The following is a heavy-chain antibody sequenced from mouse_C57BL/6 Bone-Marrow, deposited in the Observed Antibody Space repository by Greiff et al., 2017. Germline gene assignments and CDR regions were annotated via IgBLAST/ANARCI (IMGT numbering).Heavy chain of an antibody. CDR2: ISDGGSYT. D-gene: IGHD1-1*01. V-gene: IGHV5-4*01. CDR3: ASVITTVVGAY. CDR1: GFTFSSYA. Sequence: EVQRVEPGGGLVKPGGSLKLSCAASGFTFSSYAMSWVRQTPEKRLEWVATISDGGSYTNYPDNVKGRFTITRDNAKNNLYLQMSHLKSEDTAMYYCASVITTVVGAYWGQGTLVTVSA. J-gene: IGHJ3*01.